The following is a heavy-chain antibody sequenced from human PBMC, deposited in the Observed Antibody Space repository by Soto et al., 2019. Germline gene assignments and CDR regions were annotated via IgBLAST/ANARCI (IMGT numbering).Heavy chain of an antibody. V-gene: IGHV4-31*11. Sequence: PSETLSLTCAVSGGTISTYDYHWAWIRKRPGEGLEWIGYIFYGGNTYYNPSLRSRATISLDTSRNQLSLRLTSVTAADAAVYFCSIDSPPPPYFNYYVFDVWGHGTTVTVSS. CDR3: SIDSPPPPYFNYYVFDV. J-gene: IGHJ6*02. CDR2: IFYGGNT. CDR1: GGTISTYDYH.